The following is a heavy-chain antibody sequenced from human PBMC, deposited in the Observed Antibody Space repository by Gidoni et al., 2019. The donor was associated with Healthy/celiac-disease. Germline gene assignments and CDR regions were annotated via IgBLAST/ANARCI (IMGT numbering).Heavy chain of an antibody. V-gene: IGHV3-23*01. J-gene: IGHJ4*02. CDR1: GFTFSSYA. Sequence: EVQLLESGGGLVQPGGSLRLSCAASGFTFSSYAMSWVRQAPGTGLDWVSALSGSGGSTYYADSVKGRFTISRDNSKNTLYLQMNSLRAEDTAVYYCAKDGKHPLDYWGQGTLVTVSS. D-gene: IGHD1-26*01. CDR3: AKDGKHPLDY. CDR2: LSGSGGST.